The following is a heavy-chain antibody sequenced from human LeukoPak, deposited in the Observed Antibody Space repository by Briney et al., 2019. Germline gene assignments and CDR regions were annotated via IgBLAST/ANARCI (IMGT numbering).Heavy chain of an antibody. CDR3: AREYSSSWYLNWFDP. V-gene: IGHV3-21*01. CDR2: ISSSSSYI. CDR1: GFTFSSYS. Sequence: GGSLRLSCAASGFTFSSYSMNWVRQAPGEGLEWVSSISSSSSYIYYADSVKGRFTISRDNAKNSLYLQMNSLRAEDTAVYYCAREYSSSWYLNWFDPWGQGTLVTVSS. J-gene: IGHJ5*02. D-gene: IGHD6-13*01.